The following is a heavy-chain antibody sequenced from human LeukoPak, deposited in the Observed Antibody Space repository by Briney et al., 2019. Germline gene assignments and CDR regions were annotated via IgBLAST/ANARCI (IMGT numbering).Heavy chain of an antibody. V-gene: IGHV3-11*01. J-gene: IGHJ4*02. Sequence: PGGSLRLSCAASGFTLSHYYMTWIRQAPGKGLEWLSYISSSGDTIYYADSVKGQFTVSRDNAENSLYLQMNSLRAEETAMYYCARQGSEIDYWGQGTLVTVSS. CDR3: ARQGSEIDY. CDR1: GFTLSHYY. CDR2: ISSSGDTI.